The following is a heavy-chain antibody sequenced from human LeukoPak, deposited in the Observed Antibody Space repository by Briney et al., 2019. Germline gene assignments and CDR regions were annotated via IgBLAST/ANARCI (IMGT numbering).Heavy chain of an antibody. CDR1: GGSFSGYY. V-gene: IGHV4-34*01. D-gene: IGHD6-19*01. CDR2: INHSGST. CDR3: ARGRGSSGWYSDY. J-gene: IGHJ4*02. Sequence: PSETLSLTCAVYGGSFSGYYWSWIRQPPGKGLEWIGEINHSGSTNYNPSLKSRVTISVDTSKSQFSLKLSSVTAADTAVYYCARGRGSSGWYSDYWGQGTLVTVSS.